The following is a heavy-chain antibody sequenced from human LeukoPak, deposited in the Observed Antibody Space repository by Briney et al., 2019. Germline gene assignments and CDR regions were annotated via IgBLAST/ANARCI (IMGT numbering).Heavy chain of an antibody. V-gene: IGHV3-30-3*01. CDR2: ISYDGSNK. CDR1: GFTFSSYA. D-gene: IGHD6-19*01. CDR3: ATLYSSGWYYFDY. J-gene: IGHJ4*02. Sequence: GGSLRLSCAASGFTFSSYAMHWVRQAPGKGLEWVAVISYDGSNKYYADSVKGRFTISRDNSKNTLYLQMNSLRAEDTAVYYCATLYSSGWYYFDYWGQGTLVTVSS.